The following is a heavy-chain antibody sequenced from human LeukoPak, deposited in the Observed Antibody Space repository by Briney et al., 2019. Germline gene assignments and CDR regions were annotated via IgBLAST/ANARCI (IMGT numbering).Heavy chain of an antibody. V-gene: IGHV1-18*01. CDR1: GYTFTSYG. CDR3: ARARRDYDSRGWRAFDI. J-gene: IGHJ3*02. D-gene: IGHD3-22*01. CDR2: TSDHNGNT. Sequence: ASVKVSCNASGYTFTSYGSSWGRHPPAQGLVWWGWTSDHNGNTNYEQKLQGRLTMTTGTSASTAYMELRSLRSDDTAVYYCARARRDYDSRGWRAFDIWGQGTMVTVPS.